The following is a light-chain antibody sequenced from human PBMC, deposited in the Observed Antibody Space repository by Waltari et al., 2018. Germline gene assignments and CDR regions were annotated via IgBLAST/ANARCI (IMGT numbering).Light chain of an antibody. CDR2: DAS. V-gene: IGKV1-5*01. Sequence: DIQMTQSPSTLSASVGDRVTITCRASQYISSWLAWYQQKPGKTPKLLIYDASTWESGVPSRFSGSRSGTEWTEFTLTISSLQPDDFATYYCQQYNSYSPWTFGQGTKVEIK. J-gene: IGKJ1*01. CDR3: QQYNSYSPWT. CDR1: QYISSW.